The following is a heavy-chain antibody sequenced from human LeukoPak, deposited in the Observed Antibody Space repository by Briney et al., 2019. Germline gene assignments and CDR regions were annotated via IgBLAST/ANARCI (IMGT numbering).Heavy chain of an antibody. CDR3: ARGSCSSTSCLLFDI. Sequence: ASVTVSCTASGYAFTSYGISWVRQAPGQGLEWMGWISAYNGNTNYAQKLQGRVTMTTDTSTSTAYMELRSLRSDDTAVYYCARGSCSSTSCLLFDIWGQGTMVTVSS. D-gene: IGHD2-2*01. J-gene: IGHJ3*02. CDR1: GYAFTSYG. CDR2: ISAYNGNT. V-gene: IGHV1-18*01.